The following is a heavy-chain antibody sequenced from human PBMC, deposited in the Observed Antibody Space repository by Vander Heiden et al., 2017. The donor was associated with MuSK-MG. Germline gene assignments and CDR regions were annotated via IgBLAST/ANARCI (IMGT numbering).Heavy chain of an antibody. CDR2: ISTTSSYI. Sequence: EVQLVESGGGLVEPGGSLRLSCAASGFTFSSYSMNWVRQAPGKGLEWVSCISTTSSYIYYADSVKGRFTISRDNAKNSLYLQMNSLRAEDTAVYYCATGGRYQRVDYWGHGTLVTVSS. CDR1: GFTFSSYS. J-gene: IGHJ4*01. V-gene: IGHV3-21*01. D-gene: IGHD3-16*02. CDR3: ATGGRYQRVDY.